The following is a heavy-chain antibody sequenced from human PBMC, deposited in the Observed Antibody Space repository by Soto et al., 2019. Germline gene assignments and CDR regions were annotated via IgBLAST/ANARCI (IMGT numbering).Heavy chain of an antibody. CDR1: GYTLTGYY. D-gene: IGHD3-3*01. CDR3: ARVGAYDFWSGYQRAFDI. Sequence: ASVKVSCKASGYTLTGYYMHWVRQAPGQGLEWMGWINPNSGGTNYAQKFQGRVTMTRDTSISTAYMELSRLRSDDTAVYYCARVGAYDFWSGYQRAFDIWGQGTMVTVSS. V-gene: IGHV1-2*02. CDR2: INPNSGGT. J-gene: IGHJ3*02.